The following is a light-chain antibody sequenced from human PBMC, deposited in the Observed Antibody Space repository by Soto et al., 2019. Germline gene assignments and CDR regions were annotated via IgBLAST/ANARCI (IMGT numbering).Light chain of an antibody. CDR2: EVT. Sequence: QSALTQPASVSGPPGQSITITCTGTTSDVGGDKFVSWYQHHPGKAPKLMIYEVTTRPSGVSDRFSGSKSGNTASLTISGLQCEDDADYYCSSYANNHYVFGTGTKLTVL. J-gene: IGLJ1*01. V-gene: IGLV2-14*01. CDR1: TSDVGGDKF. CDR3: SSYANNHYV.